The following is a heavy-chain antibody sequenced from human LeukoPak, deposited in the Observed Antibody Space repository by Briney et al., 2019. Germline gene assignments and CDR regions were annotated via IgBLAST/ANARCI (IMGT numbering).Heavy chain of an antibody. CDR2: INPSGGST. CDR3: ARDLIQGGDYVPFDY. CDR1: GYTFTSYY. J-gene: IGHJ4*02. D-gene: IGHD4-17*01. Sequence: GASVKVSCKASGYTFTSYYMHWVRQAPGQGLEWMGIINPSGGSTSYAQKFQGRVAMTRDMSTSTVYMELSSLRSEDTAVYYCARDLIQGGDYVPFDYWGQGTLVTVSS. V-gene: IGHV1-46*01.